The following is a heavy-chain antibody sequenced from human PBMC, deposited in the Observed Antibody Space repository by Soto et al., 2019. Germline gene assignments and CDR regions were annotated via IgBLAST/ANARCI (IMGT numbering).Heavy chain of an antibody. J-gene: IGHJ2*01. Sequence: QVQLQESGPGLVKPSETLSLTCTVSGGSISSYYWSWIRQPPGKGLEWIGYIYYSGSTNYNPSLKSRVPISVDPSKNQFSLKLSSVTAADTAVYYCASGQTVVPAASRWYFDLWGRGTLVTVSS. V-gene: IGHV4-59*08. CDR3: ASGQTVVPAASRWYFDL. D-gene: IGHD2-2*01. CDR1: GGSISSYY. CDR2: IYYSGST.